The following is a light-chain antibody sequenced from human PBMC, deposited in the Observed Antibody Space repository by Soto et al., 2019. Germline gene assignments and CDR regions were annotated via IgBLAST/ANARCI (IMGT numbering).Light chain of an antibody. J-gene: IGLJ3*02. V-gene: IGLV1-44*01. CDR3: AAWDDSLNGWV. Sequence: QSVLTQPPSASGTPGQRVTISCSGSSSNIGSNTVNWYQPLPGTAPKLLIYSNNQRPSGVPDRFSGSKPGTSASLAISGLQSEDEADYYCAAWDDSLNGWVFGGGTKLTVL. CDR1: SSNIGSNT. CDR2: SNN.